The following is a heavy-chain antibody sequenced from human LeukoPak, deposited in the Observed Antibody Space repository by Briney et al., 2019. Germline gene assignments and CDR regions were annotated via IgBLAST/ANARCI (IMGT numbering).Heavy chain of an antibody. Sequence: ASVKVSCKASGYTFTSYDINWVRQATGQGLEWMGWMNPNSGNTGYAQKFQGRVTMTRNTSISTAYMELSSLRSEDTAVYYCARVAPMIQTQWLVDFDYWGQGTLVTVSS. J-gene: IGHJ4*02. CDR3: ARVAPMIQTQWLVDFDY. CDR1: GYTFTSYD. CDR2: MNPNSGNT. D-gene: IGHD6-19*01. V-gene: IGHV1-8*01.